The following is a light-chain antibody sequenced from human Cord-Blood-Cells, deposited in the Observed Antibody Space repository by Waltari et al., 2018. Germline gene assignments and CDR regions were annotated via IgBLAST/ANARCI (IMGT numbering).Light chain of an antibody. CDR1: SSDVGSYNL. CDR2: EGS. CDR3: CSYAGSSTYV. V-gene: IGLV2-23*01. Sequence: QSALTQPASVSGSPGQSITISCNGTSSDVGSYNLVSWYQQHPGKAPKLMIYEGSKRPSGVSNRFSRSKSGNTASLTISGLQAEDEADYYCCSYAGSSTYVFGTGTKVTVL. J-gene: IGLJ1*01.